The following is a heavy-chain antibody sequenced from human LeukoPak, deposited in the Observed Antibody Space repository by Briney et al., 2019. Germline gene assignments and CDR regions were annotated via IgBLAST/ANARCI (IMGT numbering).Heavy chain of an antibody. D-gene: IGHD1-26*01. Sequence: GGSPRLSCAASGFTFSSYAMSWVRQAPGQGLEWVAVISSDGSKKYYADFMKGRHTISRDNSKNTLYLQMNSLRTEDTAVYYCALPPDSGGPHYWGQGTLVTVSS. V-gene: IGHV3-30*03. CDR3: ALPPDSGGPHY. J-gene: IGHJ4*02. CDR1: GFTFSSYA. CDR2: ISSDGSKK.